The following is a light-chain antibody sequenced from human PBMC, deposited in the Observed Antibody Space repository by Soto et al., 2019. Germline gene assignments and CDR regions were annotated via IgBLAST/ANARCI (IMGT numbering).Light chain of an antibody. CDR2: WAS. J-gene: IGKJ4*01. V-gene: IGKV4-1*01. Sequence: DIVLTQSPDSLTVSLGERATINCKSSQSVLYTSNNKNYLAWYQQKPGRPPKLLIYWASTRESGVPDRFSGSGSGTDFTLTISSLQPEDAAVYYCQQYYTPLTFAGGTKVEIK. CDR3: QQYYTPLT. CDR1: QSVLYTSNNKNY.